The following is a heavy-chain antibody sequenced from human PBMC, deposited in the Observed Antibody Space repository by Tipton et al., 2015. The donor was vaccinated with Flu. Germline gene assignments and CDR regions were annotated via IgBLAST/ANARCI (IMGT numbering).Heavy chain of an antibody. CDR3: ARHQSSSLLPFDY. CDR2: VHQAGT. CDR1: GDSIGSPYF. Sequence: TLSLTCSVSGDSIGSPYFWGWIRQPPGKGLEWIGNVHQAGTYYNPSLRSRVTISLDRPKNQFSLRLTSVTAADTAVYYCARHQSSSLLPFDYWDQGTLVTVSS. J-gene: IGHJ4*02. V-gene: IGHV4-38-2*01. D-gene: IGHD6-6*01.